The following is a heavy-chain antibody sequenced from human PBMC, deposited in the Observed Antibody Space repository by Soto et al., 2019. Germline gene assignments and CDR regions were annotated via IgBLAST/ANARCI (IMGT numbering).Heavy chain of an antibody. D-gene: IGHD6-6*01. Sequence: GGSLRLSCAASGFTFSNYAMSWVRQAPGKGLEWVSAISGSGGSTYYADSVKGRFTISRDNSKNTLYLQMNSLRAEDTAVYYCAKDSWGYSRSAGPYYYGMDVWGQGTTVTVSS. CDR3: AKDSWGYSRSAGPYYYGMDV. CDR1: GFTFSNYA. V-gene: IGHV3-23*01. J-gene: IGHJ6*02. CDR2: ISGSGGST.